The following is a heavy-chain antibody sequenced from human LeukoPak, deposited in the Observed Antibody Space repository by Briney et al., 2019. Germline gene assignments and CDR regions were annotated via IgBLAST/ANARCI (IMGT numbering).Heavy chain of an antibody. D-gene: IGHD3-22*01. J-gene: IGHJ4*02. Sequence: SVKVSCKASGGTFNTYGISWVRQAPGQGLEWMGRIIPVFGIGTYAQKFQGRMTITADKSTNTAYMELRSLRSDDTAVYFCARVSGRRDESGGFYDYWGQGTLVTVSS. CDR1: GGTFNTYG. V-gene: IGHV1-69*04. CDR3: ARVSGRRDESGGFYDY. CDR2: IIPVFGIG.